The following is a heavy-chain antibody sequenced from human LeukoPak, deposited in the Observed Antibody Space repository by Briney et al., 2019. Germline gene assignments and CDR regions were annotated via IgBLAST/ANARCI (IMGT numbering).Heavy chain of an antibody. V-gene: IGHV5-51*01. Sequence: GESLKISCKGSGYSFTTYWIAWVRQMSGKGLECMGIIYPGDSDTRYSPSFQGQVTISADKSSSTAYLQWSSLKASDTAMYYCARLPRAVAGSLRYYFDFWAQGTLVIVSS. CDR1: GYSFTTYW. J-gene: IGHJ4*02. CDR2: IYPGDSDT. D-gene: IGHD6-19*01. CDR3: ARLPRAVAGSLRYYFDF.